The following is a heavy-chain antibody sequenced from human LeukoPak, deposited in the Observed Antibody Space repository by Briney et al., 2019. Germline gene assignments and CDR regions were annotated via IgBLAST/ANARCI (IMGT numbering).Heavy chain of an antibody. V-gene: IGHV3-15*07. CDR1: GFTYSNVW. CDR3: TTGIDDEGGY. D-gene: IGHD3-3*02. J-gene: IGHJ4*02. Sequence: NPGGSLRLSCAASGFTYSNVWMNWVRQAPGKGLEWVGRIKTNAEGGTLDYTAPVKGRFTISRDDSKNTLYLQMDSLEVEDTGMYYCTTGIDDEGGYWGQGTLVTVSS. CDR2: IKTNAEGGTL.